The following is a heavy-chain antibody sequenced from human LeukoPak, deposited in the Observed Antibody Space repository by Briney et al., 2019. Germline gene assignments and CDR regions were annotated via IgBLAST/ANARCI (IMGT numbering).Heavy chain of an antibody. V-gene: IGHV3-23*01. D-gene: IGHD3-3*01. J-gene: IGHJ4*02. Sequence: GGSLRLSCAASGFTFSSYALSWVRQAPGKGLEWVSAISGSGVNTYYADSVKGRFTVSRDKSKGTVFLQMNSLRAEDTAVYFCAKDALHYDFWSGYYDYWGQGALVTVSS. CDR1: GFTFSSYA. CDR2: ISGSGVNT. CDR3: AKDALHYDFWSGYYDY.